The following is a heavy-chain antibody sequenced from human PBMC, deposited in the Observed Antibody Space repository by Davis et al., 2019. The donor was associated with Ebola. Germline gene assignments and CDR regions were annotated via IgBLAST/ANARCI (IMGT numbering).Heavy chain of an antibody. CDR3: AREYGDYEGG. D-gene: IGHD4-17*01. CDR2: INPSGGST. Sequence: ASVKVSCKASGYTFTSYGISWVRQAPGQGLEWMGIINPSGGSTSYAQKFQGRVTMTRDTSTSTVYMELSSLRSEDTAVYYCAREYGDYEGGWGQGTLVTVSS. V-gene: IGHV1-46*01. J-gene: IGHJ4*02. CDR1: GYTFTSYG.